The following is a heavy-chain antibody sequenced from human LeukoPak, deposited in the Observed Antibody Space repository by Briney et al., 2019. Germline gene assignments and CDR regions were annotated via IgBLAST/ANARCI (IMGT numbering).Heavy chain of an antibody. Sequence: SETLSLTCTVSGGSITSYYWTYIRQPAGKGLEWIGRIHTSGSTNYNPSLKSRVTMSVDTSKNQFSLNLSSVTAADTAMYYCAREFSGTSIASRVFDSWGQGTLVTVSS. CDR3: AREFSGTSIASRVFDS. V-gene: IGHV4-4*07. CDR1: GGSITSYY. CDR2: IHTSGST. D-gene: IGHD6-6*01. J-gene: IGHJ4*02.